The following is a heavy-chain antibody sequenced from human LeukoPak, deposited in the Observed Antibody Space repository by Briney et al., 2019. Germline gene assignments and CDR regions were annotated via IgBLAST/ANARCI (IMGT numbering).Heavy chain of an antibody. J-gene: IGHJ3*01. CDR2: MYYRGIT. D-gene: IGHD3-22*01. V-gene: IGHV4-59*08. Sequence: PSETLSLTCSVSGVSIDSSYWSWIRQPPGKGLEWIGYMYYRGITNYNPSLKSRVTISIDTSKNDFSPSLSSVTAADTAVYYCARLGMIIGRDAFDLWGQGTLVTVS. CDR1: GVSIDSSY. CDR3: ARLGMIIGRDAFDL.